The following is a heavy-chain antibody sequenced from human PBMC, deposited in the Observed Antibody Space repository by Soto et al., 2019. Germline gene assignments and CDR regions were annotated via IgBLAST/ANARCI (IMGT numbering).Heavy chain of an antibody. CDR3: ARDLALVQAPLSYYAMDV. J-gene: IGHJ6*02. Sequence: PGCSLRLSCAASGFTFSSYGMHRVRQAPGKGLEWVAVIWYDGSNKYYADSVKGRFTISRDNSKNTLYLQMNSLRAEDTAVYYCARDLALVQAPLSYYAMDVWGQGTKVTVSS. CDR2: IWYDGSNK. D-gene: IGHD1-1*01. CDR1: GFTFSSYG. V-gene: IGHV3-33*01.